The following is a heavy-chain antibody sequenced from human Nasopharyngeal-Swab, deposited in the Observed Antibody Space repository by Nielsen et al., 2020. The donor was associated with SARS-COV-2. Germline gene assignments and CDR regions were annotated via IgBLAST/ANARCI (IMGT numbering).Heavy chain of an antibody. CDR3: AKEYSSSGYGMDV. V-gene: IGHV3-23*01. CDR1: GFTFSSHA. J-gene: IGHJ6*02. Sequence: GESLKISCAASGFTFSSHAMSWVRQAPGKGLEWVSAISGSGGSTYYADSVKGRFTISRDNSKNTLYLQMNSLRAEDTAVYYCAKEYSSSGYGMDVWGQGTTVTVSS. D-gene: IGHD6-6*01. CDR2: ISGSGGST.